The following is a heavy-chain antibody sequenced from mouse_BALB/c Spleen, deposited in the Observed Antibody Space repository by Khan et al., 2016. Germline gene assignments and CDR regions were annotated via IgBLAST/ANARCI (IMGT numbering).Heavy chain of an antibody. V-gene: IGHV1S41*01. CDR2: IAPGSGRT. J-gene: IGHJ4*01. CDR1: GYTFTSYW. Sequence: ELVKPGASVKLSCKASGYTFTSYWINWIKQRPGQGLEWIGRIAPGSGRTFYNEMFKDKATLTVDTSSSTAYIHLSSLSSEDSAVFVWARGGYDGNLYEAMDYGGQGTSGT. D-gene: IGHD2-1*01. CDR3: ARGGYDGNLYEAMDY.